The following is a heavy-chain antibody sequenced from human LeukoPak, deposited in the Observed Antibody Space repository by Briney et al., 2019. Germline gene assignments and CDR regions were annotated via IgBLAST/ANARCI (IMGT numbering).Heavy chain of an antibody. CDR1: GFTFSSYG. D-gene: IGHD3-9*01. J-gene: IGHJ4*02. CDR2: ISGSGGST. CDR3: AREGDILTGYYFDY. V-gene: IGHV3-23*01. Sequence: QPGGSLRLSCTASGFTFSSYGMSWVRQAPGKGLEWVSGISGSGGSTYYADSVKGRFTISRDNSKSTLYLQMNSLRAEDTAVYYCAREGDILTGYYFDYWGQGTLVTVSS.